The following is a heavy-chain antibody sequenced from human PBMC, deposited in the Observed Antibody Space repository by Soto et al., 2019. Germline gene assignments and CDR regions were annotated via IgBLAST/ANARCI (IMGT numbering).Heavy chain of an antibody. Sequence: GGSLRLSCAASGFTVSSNYMSWVRQAPGKGLEWVSVIYSGGSTYYADSVKGRFTISRDNSKNTLYLQMNSLRAKDTAVYYCARLRRYSGSSFYFDYWGQGTLVTVSS. CDR1: GFTVSSNY. CDR2: IYSGGST. D-gene: IGHD6-6*01. V-gene: IGHV3-53*01. CDR3: ARLRRYSGSSFYFDY. J-gene: IGHJ4*02.